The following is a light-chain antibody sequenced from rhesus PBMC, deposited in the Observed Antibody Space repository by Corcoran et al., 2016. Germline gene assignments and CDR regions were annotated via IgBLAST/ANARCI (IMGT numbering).Light chain of an antibody. CDR1: QSLLYSSNNKNY. Sequence: DIVMTQSPDSLAVSLGERVTINCKSSQSLLYSSNNKNYLAWYQQKPGQAPKLPSYWASTRESGVPNRFRGSGSGTDFTLTMSGLQTEDVAVYYCQQYYSTPYSFGQGTKVEIK. CDR3: QQYYSTPYS. CDR2: WAS. J-gene: IGKJ2*01. V-gene: IGKV4-1*01.